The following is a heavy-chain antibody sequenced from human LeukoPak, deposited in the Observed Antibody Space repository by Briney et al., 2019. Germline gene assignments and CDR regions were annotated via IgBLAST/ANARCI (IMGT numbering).Heavy chain of an antibody. Sequence: GGSLRLSCAASGFTFSTYAMSWVRQAPGKELEWVSAISGSGGSTYYADSVKGRFTISRDNSKNTLYLQMNSLRAEDTAIYYCAKDVWLAVAVRGFWGQGTLVTVSS. V-gene: IGHV3-23*01. J-gene: IGHJ4*02. CDR2: ISGSGGST. D-gene: IGHD6-19*01. CDR3: AKDVWLAVAVRGF. CDR1: GFTFSTYA.